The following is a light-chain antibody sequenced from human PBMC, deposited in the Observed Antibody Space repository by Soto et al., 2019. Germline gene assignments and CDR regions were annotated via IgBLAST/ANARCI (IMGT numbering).Light chain of an antibody. CDR3: QQYNNWPFIT. J-gene: IGKJ5*01. V-gene: IGKV3-15*01. Sequence: EIVLTQSPCTLSLSPGERATLSCRSSQSVSSDYLAWYQQKPGQSPRLLIYGASSRATGIPVRFSGSGSGTEFTLTISSLQSEDFAVYYCQQYNNWPFITFGQGTRLEIK. CDR2: GAS. CDR1: QSVSSD.